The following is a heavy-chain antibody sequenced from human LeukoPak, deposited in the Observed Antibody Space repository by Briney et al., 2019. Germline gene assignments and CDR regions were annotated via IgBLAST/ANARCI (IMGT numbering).Heavy chain of an antibody. D-gene: IGHD3-3*01. CDR3: ARVMDFWSGYLAYNWFDP. V-gene: IGHV1-69*05. Sequence: SVKVSCKASGGTFSSYAISWVRQAPGQGLEWMGGIIPIFGTANYAQKLQGRVTMTTDTSTSTAYMELRSLRSDDTAVYYCARVMDFWSGYLAYNWFDPWGQGTLVTVSS. J-gene: IGHJ5*02. CDR1: GGTFSSYA. CDR2: IIPIFGTA.